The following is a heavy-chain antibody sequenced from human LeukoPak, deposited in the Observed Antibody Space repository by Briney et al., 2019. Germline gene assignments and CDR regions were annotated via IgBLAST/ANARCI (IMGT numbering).Heavy chain of an antibody. J-gene: IGHJ3*02. D-gene: IGHD1-1*01. Sequence: SETLSLTCTVSGGSISSYYWSWIRQPPGKGLEWIGYIYYSGSTNYNPSLKSRVTISVDTSKNQFSLKLSSVTAADTAVYYCARGHWNDGAFDIWGQGTMVTVSS. CDR1: GGSISSYY. CDR3: ARGHWNDGAFDI. CDR2: IYYSGST. V-gene: IGHV4-59*01.